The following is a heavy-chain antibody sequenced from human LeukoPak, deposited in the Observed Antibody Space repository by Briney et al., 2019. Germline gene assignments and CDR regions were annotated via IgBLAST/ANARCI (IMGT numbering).Heavy chain of an antibody. V-gene: IGHV5-51*01. Sequence: GESLKISCKGSGYSFSNYWIGWVRQMPGKGLEWMGIIYPGDSDTRYSPSFQGQVTISADKSISTAYLQWSSLKASDTAMYYCARRMSSIYDSGGYPRGELDYWGQGTLVTVSS. CDR2: IYPGDSDT. D-gene: IGHD3-22*01. CDR1: GYSFSNYW. CDR3: ARRMSSIYDSGGYPRGELDY. J-gene: IGHJ4*02.